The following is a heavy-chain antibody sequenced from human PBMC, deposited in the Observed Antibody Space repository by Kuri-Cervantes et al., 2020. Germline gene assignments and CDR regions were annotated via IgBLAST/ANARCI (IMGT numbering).Heavy chain of an antibody. CDR1: GFTFSSYA. Sequence: LSLTCAASGFTFSSYAMHWVHQAPGKGLEWVSGVSWNGSRTHYADSVKGRFTISRDNSKNTLYLQMNSLRAEDTAVYYCARVFGYSDAFDIWGQGTMVTVSS. D-gene: IGHD5-18*01. CDR3: ARVFGYSDAFDI. J-gene: IGHJ3*02. CDR2: VSWNGSRT. V-gene: IGHV3-35*01.